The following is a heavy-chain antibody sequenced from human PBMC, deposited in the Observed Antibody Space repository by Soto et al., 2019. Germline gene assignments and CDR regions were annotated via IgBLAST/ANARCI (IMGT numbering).Heavy chain of an antibody. CDR1: GYTFTGYY. V-gene: IGHV1-2*04. D-gene: IGHD4-17*01. CDR2: INPNSGGT. CDR3: ARELTTVTTPTEAYYYYYMDV. Sequence: ASVKVSCKASGYTFTGYYMHWVRQAPGQGLEWMGWINPNSGGTNYAQKFQGWVTMTRDTSISTAYMELSRLRSEDTAVYYCARELTTVTTPTEAYYYYYMDVWGKGTTVTVSS. J-gene: IGHJ6*03.